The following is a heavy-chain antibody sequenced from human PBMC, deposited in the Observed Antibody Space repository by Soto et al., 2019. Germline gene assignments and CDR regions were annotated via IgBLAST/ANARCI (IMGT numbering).Heavy chain of an antibody. CDR1: GGSISSYY. Sequence: SETLSLTCTVSGGSISSYYWSWIRQPPGKGLEWIGYIYYSGSTNYNPSLKSRVTISVDTSKNQFSLKLSCVTAADTAVYYCARGGYSYGYDYWGQGTLVTVSS. CDR2: IYYSGST. D-gene: IGHD5-18*01. CDR3: ARGGYSYGYDY. J-gene: IGHJ4*02. V-gene: IGHV4-59*01.